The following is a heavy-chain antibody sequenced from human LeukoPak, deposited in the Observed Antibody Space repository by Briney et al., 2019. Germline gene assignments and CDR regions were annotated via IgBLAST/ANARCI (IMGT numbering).Heavy chain of an antibody. V-gene: IGHV3-21*01. CDR2: ISSSSTYI. CDR3: ARETVAARPLDY. D-gene: IGHD6-6*01. Sequence: GGPRKPPGAAPGFTSSSYSMNWFRQPPGKGLEGVSSISSSSTYIYFADSVKGRFTISRDNAKNSMYLQMNSLRAEDTAVYYCARETVAARPLDYWGQGTLVTVSS. CDR1: GFTSSSYS. J-gene: IGHJ4*02.